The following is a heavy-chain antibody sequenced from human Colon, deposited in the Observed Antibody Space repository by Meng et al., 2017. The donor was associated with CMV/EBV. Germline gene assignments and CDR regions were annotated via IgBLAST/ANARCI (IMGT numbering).Heavy chain of an antibody. Sequence: SLKISCVASGFSFDDYAMHWVRQVPGKGLEWVSNVNWGGDKKAYADSVKGRFAISRDNAKNSLYLQMDSLRAADTAVYYCAKDRTVGGYPFGLDVWGQGTTVTVSS. V-gene: IGHV3-9*01. CDR1: GFSFDDYA. CDR2: VNWGGDKK. D-gene: IGHD5-12*01. J-gene: IGHJ6*02. CDR3: AKDRTVGGYPFGLDV.